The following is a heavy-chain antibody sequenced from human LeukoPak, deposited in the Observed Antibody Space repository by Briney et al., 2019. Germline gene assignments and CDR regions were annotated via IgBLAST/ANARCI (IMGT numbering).Heavy chain of an antibody. J-gene: IGHJ2*01. V-gene: IGHV3-23*01. CDR2: ISGSGGST. CDR3: AKGYTGTNTLGYFDL. D-gene: IGHD1-7*01. Sequence: GGSLRLSCAASGFTFSSYAMSWVRQAPGKGLEWVSAISGSGGSTYYADSVKGRFTISRDNSKNTLYLQMNSLRAEDTAVYYCAKGYTGTNTLGYFDLWGRGTLVTVSS. CDR1: GFTFSSYA.